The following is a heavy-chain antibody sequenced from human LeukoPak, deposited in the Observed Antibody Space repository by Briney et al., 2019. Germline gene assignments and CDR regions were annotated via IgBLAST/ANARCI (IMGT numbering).Heavy chain of an antibody. V-gene: IGHV3-74*01. J-gene: IGHJ4*02. CDR2: ISNDGYDT. D-gene: IGHD6-13*01. CDR3: VTLEAATFDQ. Sequence: GGSLRLSCAASGFTFSVYWMHWVRQAPGEGLVWVSRISNDGYDTAYADSVKGRFTISRDNARNTLYLQMDSLRAEDTAIYYCVTLEAATFDQWGQGTLVTVSS. CDR1: GFTFSVYW.